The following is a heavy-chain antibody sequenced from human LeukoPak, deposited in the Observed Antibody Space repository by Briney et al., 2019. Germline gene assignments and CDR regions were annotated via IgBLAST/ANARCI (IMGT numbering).Heavy chain of an antibody. V-gene: IGHV3-9*01. D-gene: IGHD3-16*01. J-gene: IGHJ6*03. CDR2: ISWISGHK. CDR3: ARDRAYYDYVWGTHIYYMDV. Sequence: GGALRVSCVASGFTFDDYAMHWVGQAPGKGLEWVSGISWISGHKGYADSLKGRFTISRDNAKNSLYLRMNSLRAEDTALYYCARDRAYYDYVWGTHIYYMDVWGKGTTVTVSS. CDR1: GFTFDDYA.